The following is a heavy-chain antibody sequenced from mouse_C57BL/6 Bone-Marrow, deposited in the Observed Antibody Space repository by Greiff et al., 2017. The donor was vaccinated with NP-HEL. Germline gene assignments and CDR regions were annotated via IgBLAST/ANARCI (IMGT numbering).Heavy chain of an antibody. CDR2: IDPSDSET. CDR1: GYTFTSYW. J-gene: IGHJ2*01. CDR3: ALITTVVAPSFDY. Sequence: QVPLQPPGAELVRPGSSVKLSCKASGYTFTSYWMHWVKQRPIQGLEWIGNIDPSDSETHYNQKFKDKATLTVDKSSSTAYMQLSSLTSEDSAVYYCALITTVVAPSFDYWGQGTTLTVSS. D-gene: IGHD1-1*01. V-gene: IGHV1-52*01.